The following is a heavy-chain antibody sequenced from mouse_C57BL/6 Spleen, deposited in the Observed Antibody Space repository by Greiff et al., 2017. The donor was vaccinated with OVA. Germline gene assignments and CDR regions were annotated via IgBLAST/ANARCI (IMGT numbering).Heavy chain of an antibody. CDR3: ARDYAKGY. J-gene: IGHJ4*01. Sequence: EVKLQQSGAELVKPGASVKLSCTASGFTINDYYMHWVKQRTEQGLEWIGRINPEDGDTNYAPKFQGKATITADTASNTAYLQLSSLTSEDTAVYYCARDYAKGYWGQGTSVTVSS. CDR2: INPEDGDT. CDR1: GFTINDYY. V-gene: IGHV14-2*01.